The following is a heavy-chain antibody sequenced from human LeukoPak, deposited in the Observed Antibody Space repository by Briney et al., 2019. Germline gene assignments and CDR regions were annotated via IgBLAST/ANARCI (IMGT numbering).Heavy chain of an antibody. CDR3: ARGLSASDFDY. V-gene: IGHV1-2*06. D-gene: IGHD5/OR15-5a*01. J-gene: IGHJ4*02. CDR1: GGTFSSYA. Sequence: GASVKVSCKASGGTFSSYAISWVRQAPGQGLEWMGRINPNSGGTNYAQKFQGRVTMTRDTSISTAYMELSRLRSDDTALYYCARGLSASDFDYWGQGTLVTVSS. CDR2: INPNSGGT.